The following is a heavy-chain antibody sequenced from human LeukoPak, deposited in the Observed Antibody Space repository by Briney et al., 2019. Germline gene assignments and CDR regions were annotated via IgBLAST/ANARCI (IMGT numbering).Heavy chain of an antibody. CDR3: AKDLLQGDGYWDIDS. D-gene: IGHD5-24*01. CDR1: AFIFSRYA. Sequence: GGSLRLSCAASAFIFSRYAVSWVRQAPGKGLEWVSGFSDSGGSTTYYAGSVKGRFTISRDNSKNTLYLQMNSLRVEDTAIYYCAKDLLQGDGYWDIDSWGQGTLVSVSS. J-gene: IGHJ4*02. V-gene: IGHV3-23*01. CDR2: FSDSGGSTT.